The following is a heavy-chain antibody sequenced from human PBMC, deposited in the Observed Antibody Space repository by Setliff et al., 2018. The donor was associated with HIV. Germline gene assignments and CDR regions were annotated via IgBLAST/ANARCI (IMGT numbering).Heavy chain of an antibody. D-gene: IGHD2-15*01. CDR1: GGSIRSGGYY. CDR3: ARSPGPSYCSGGSCYDYFDY. V-gene: IGHV4-31*03. CDR2: IYYSGST. J-gene: IGHJ4*02. Sequence: PSETLSLTCTVSGGSIRSGGYYWSWIRQHPGEGLEWIGYIYYSGSTYYNPSLKSRVTISVDTSKNQFSLRLSSVTAADTAVYYCARSPGPSYCSGGSCYDYFDYWGQGTLVTVSS.